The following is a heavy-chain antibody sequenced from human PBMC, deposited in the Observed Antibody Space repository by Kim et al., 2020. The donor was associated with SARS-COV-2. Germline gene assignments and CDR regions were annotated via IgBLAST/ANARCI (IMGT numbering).Heavy chain of an antibody. CDR1: GFTFSSYE. V-gene: IGHV3-48*03. Sequence: GGSLRLSCAASGFTFSSYEMNWVRQAPGKGLEWVSYISSSGSTIYYADSVKGRFTISRDNAKNSLYLQMNSLRAEDTAVYYCARGFQYNWNYLHPAYFDYWGQGTLVTVSS. J-gene: IGHJ4*02. CDR3: ARGFQYNWNYLHPAYFDY. D-gene: IGHD1-7*01. CDR2: ISSSGSTI.